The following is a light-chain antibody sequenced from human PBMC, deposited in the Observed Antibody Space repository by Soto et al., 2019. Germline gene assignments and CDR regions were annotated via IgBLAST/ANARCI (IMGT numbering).Light chain of an antibody. J-gene: IGLJ1*01. CDR2: EVS. CDR1: SSDVGGYNY. V-gene: IGLV2-14*01. Sequence: QSVLTQPASVSGSPGQSITISCTGTSSDVGGYNYVSWYQQYPGKAPKLMIYEVSNRPSGVSNRFSGSKSGNTASLTISGLQAEDEADYYCTSYIRSSTLDYVFGTGTKV. CDR3: TSYIRSSTLDYV.